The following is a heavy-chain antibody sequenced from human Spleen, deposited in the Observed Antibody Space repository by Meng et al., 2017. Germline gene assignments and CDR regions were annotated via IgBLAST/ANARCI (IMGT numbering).Heavy chain of an antibody. V-gene: IGHV1-3*01. J-gene: IGHJ4*02. Sequence: ASVKVSCKASGYTFTSYAMHWVRQAPGQRLEWMGWINAGNGNTKYSQKFQGRVTITRDTSASTAYMELSSLRSEDTAVYYCARAAYYYDSSGYYYFDYWGQGTLVTGSS. CDR3: ARAAYYYDSSGYYYFDY. D-gene: IGHD3-22*01. CDR1: GYTFTSYA. CDR2: INAGNGNT.